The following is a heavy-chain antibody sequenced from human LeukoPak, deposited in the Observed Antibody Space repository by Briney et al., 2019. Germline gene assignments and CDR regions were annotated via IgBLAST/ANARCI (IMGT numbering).Heavy chain of an antibody. J-gene: IGHJ6*03. Sequence: SETLSLTCAVYGGSFSGYYWSWIRQPPGKGLEWIGEINHSGSTNYNPSLKSRVTISVATSKNQFSLKLSSVTAADTAVYYCARRGSYYYYYMDVWGKGTTVTISS. CDR3: ARRGSYYYYYMDV. V-gene: IGHV4-34*01. CDR2: INHSGST. CDR1: GGSFSGYY. D-gene: IGHD3-10*01.